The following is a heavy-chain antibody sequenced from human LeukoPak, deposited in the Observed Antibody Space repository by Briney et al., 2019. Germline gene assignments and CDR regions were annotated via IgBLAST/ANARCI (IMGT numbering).Heavy chain of an antibody. CDR1: GDSITMSDW. D-gene: IGHD1-26*01. CDR2: IYYSGRV. CDR3: AKTRSGTCYGDSFDI. Sequence: KTSETLSLTCAVSGDSITMSDWWAWIRQPPGKGLEWLGNIYYSGRVYHNPSLQTRVTMSVDSSKNQFSLRLGSVTAVDTAVYLCAKTRSGTCYGDSFDIWGQGILVTVSS. J-gene: IGHJ3*02. V-gene: IGHV4-28*05.